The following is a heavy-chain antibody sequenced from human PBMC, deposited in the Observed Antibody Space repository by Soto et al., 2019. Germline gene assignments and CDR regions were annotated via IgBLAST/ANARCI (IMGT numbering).Heavy chain of an antibody. J-gene: IGHJ5*02. CDR3: ARGGSSWPFDP. Sequence: VQLVESGGGVVQPGRSLRLSCAASGFTFSSYGMHWVRQAPGKGLEWVAVIWYDGSNKYYADSVKGRFTISRDNSKNTLYLQMNSLRAEDTAVYYCARGGSSWPFDPWGQGTLVTVSS. V-gene: IGHV3-33*01. D-gene: IGHD6-13*01. CDR1: GFTFSSYG. CDR2: IWYDGSNK.